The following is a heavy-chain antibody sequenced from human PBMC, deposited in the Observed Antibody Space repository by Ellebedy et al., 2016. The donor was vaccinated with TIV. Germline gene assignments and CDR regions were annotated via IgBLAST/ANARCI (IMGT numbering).Heavy chain of an antibody. D-gene: IGHD4-23*01. CDR1: GYRFTTSW. V-gene: IGHV5-51*01. CDR2: IYPDGSYT. J-gene: IGHJ3*02. Sequence: GGSLRLSCKGSGYRFTTSWIAWVRQMPGKGLEWMGVIYPDGSYTRYSPSFEGQVTISVDKSISTAYLQWSSLRASDTAIYYCARAGGNWYDAFDIWGRGTVLTVSS. CDR3: ARAGGNWYDAFDI.